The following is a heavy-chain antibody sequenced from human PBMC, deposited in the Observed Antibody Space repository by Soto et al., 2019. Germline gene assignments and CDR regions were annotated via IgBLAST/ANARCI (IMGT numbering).Heavy chain of an antibody. CDR3: ASALLDYGDYYFDY. J-gene: IGHJ4*02. CDR2: IYIGGST. V-gene: IGHV4-4*07. Sequence: TLSLTCTVSGGSISSRYWSWIRQPAGKGLEWIGRIYIGGSTNYNPSLESRVTMSVDTSRNQFSLKLSSVTAADTAVYYCASALLDYGDYYFDYWGPGTLVTVSS. D-gene: IGHD4-17*01. CDR1: GGSISSRY.